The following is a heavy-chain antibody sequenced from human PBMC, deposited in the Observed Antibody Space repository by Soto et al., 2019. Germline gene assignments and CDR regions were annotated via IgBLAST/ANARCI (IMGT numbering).Heavy chain of an antibody. J-gene: IGHJ6*02. V-gene: IGHV3-15*01. CDR1: GLSFGNAW. D-gene: IGHD2-8*02. CDR3: TTEGIVNERYWYAGMDV. CDR2: IKSTNSGGTV. Sequence: EVRLVESGGGLIKPGESLRLSCATSGLSFGNAWMTWVRQAPGKGLEWLGRIKSTNSGGTVDYAAPVKGRFAISRRDSKNTVFLQMDSLKTEDTAVYFCTTEGIVNERYWYAGMDVWGQGTTVIVSS.